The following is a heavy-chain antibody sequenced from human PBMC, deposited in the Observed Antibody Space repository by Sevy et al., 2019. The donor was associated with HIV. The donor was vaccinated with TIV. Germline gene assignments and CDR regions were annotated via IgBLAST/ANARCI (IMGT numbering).Heavy chain of an antibody. CDR2: ISYDGSNK. CDR1: GFTFSSYA. J-gene: IGHJ4*02. D-gene: IGHD2-2*01. CDR3: ARELVVVPAALFDY. V-gene: IGHV3-30*04. Sequence: GGSLRLSCAASGFTFSSYAMHWVRQAPGKGLEWVAVISYDGSNKYYADSVKGRFTISRDNSKNTLYLQMNSLRAEDTAVYYCARELVVVPAALFDYLGQGTLVTVSS.